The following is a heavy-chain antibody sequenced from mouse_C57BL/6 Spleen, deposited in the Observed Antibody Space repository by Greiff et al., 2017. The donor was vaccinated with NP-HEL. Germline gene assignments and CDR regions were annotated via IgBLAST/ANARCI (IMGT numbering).Heavy chain of an antibody. CDR2: ISSGGSYT. CDR1: GFTFSSYG. V-gene: IGHV5-6*02. J-gene: IGHJ2*01. CDR3: ARTVNSSGYYFDY. D-gene: IGHD3-2*02. Sequence: DVKLQESGGDLVKPGGSLKLSCAASGFTFSSYGMSWVRQTPDKRLEWVATISSGGSYTYYPDSVKGRFTISRDNAKNTLYLQMSSLKSEDTAMYYCARTVNSSGYYFDYWGQGTTLTVSS.